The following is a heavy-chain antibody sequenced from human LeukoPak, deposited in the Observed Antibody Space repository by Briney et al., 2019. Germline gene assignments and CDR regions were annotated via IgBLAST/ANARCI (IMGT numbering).Heavy chain of an antibody. CDR3: ARETRLHSGSYSNDAFDI. Sequence: SETLSLTCTVSGCSITGYHWSWIRQPPGKGLEWIGYISYSGSADYNPSLKSRVTVSLDTSRNQFSLRLSSVTAADTAVYYCARETRLHSGSYSNDAFDIWGQGTMVTVSS. J-gene: IGHJ3*02. CDR1: GCSITGYH. V-gene: IGHV4-59*01. D-gene: IGHD1-26*01. CDR2: ISYSGSA.